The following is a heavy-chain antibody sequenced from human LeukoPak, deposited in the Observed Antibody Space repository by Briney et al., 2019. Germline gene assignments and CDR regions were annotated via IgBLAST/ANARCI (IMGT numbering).Heavy chain of an antibody. Sequence: GGSLRLSCTASGFPFIEYSMNWVRQAPGKGLEWVANIKQDGSEKYYVDSVKGRFTISRDNAKNSLYLQMNSLRAEDTAVYYCARDPPYCSGGSCASWGQGTLVTVSS. CDR1: GFPFIEYS. CDR3: ARDPPYCSGGSCAS. J-gene: IGHJ5*02. CDR2: IKQDGSEK. D-gene: IGHD2-15*01. V-gene: IGHV3-7*01.